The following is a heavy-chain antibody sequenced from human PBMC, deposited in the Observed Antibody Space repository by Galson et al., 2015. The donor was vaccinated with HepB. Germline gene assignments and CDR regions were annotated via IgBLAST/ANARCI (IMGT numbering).Heavy chain of an antibody. D-gene: IGHD6-19*01. CDR3: ARDGPQWLAAYDI. Sequence: LSLTCTVSGGSTAKYYWTWIRQPPGKGLEWIGCIYYSGSTANYNPSLKSRVTMSVDTSKKQFSLEVTSVTAADTAVYYCARDGPQWLAAYDIWGQGIMVTVSP. CDR2: IYYSGST. V-gene: IGHV4-59*01. CDR1: GGSTAKYY. J-gene: IGHJ3*02.